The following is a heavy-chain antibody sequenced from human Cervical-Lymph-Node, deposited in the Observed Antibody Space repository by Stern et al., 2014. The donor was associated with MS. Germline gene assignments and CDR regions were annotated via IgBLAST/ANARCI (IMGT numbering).Heavy chain of an antibody. CDR2: IIPISGKV. CDR3: ASTYSGWDNPYHFYGMDV. D-gene: IGHD6-19*01. Sequence: VQLVESGAEVKKPGSSVKVSCKASGGTLTRYAISWVRQAPGQGLEWMGGIIPISGKVNYAQKFQGRVKLIADESTSTAYMELSRLRSEDAAVYYCASTYSGWDNPYHFYGMDVWGQGTTVTVSS. V-gene: IGHV1-69*01. CDR1: GGTLTRYA. J-gene: IGHJ6*02.